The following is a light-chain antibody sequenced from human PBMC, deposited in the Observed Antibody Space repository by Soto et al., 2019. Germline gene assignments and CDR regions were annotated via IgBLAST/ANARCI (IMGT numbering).Light chain of an antibody. Sequence: DIQMTQSPSTLSASVGDRVSITCRARKSIGDWLAWYQQKPGKAPKLLIYKASNLQSGVPARFSGSGSGTDFTLTISSLQPDDFATYYCQHYDSYSPTWTFGQGTKVDIK. CDR3: QHYDSYSPTWT. CDR2: KAS. CDR1: KSIGDW. V-gene: IGKV1-5*03. J-gene: IGKJ1*01.